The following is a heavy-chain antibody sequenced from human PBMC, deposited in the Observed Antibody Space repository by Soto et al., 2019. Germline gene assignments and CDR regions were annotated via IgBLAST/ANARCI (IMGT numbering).Heavy chain of an antibody. V-gene: IGHV3-23*01. Sequence: GGSLRLSCAASGFTFSSYVMSWVRQAPGKGLEWVSAISGSGGSTYYADSVKGRFTISRDNSKNTLYLQMNSLRAEDTAVYYCAKYRTDFYSSSDYWGQGTLVTVSS. D-gene: IGHD6-6*01. J-gene: IGHJ4*02. CDR1: GFTFSSYV. CDR3: AKYRTDFYSSSDY. CDR2: ISGSGGST.